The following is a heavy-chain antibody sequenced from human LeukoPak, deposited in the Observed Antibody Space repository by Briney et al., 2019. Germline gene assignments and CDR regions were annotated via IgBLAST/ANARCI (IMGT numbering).Heavy chain of an antibody. CDR3: AREKHFGGWFYYYMDV. CDR2: ISAYNGNT. D-gene: IGHD6-19*01. Sequence: ASVKVSCKASGYTFTSYGISWVRQAPGQGLEWMGWISAYNGNTNYAQKLQGRVTMTTDTSTSTAYMELRSLRSDDTAVYYCAREKHFGGWFYYYMDVWGKGTTVTVSS. V-gene: IGHV1-18*01. CDR1: GYTFTSYG. J-gene: IGHJ6*03.